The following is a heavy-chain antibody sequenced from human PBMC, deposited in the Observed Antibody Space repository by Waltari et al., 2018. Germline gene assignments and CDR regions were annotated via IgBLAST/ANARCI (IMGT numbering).Heavy chain of an antibody. CDR1: GFTFSPSS. CDR3: ARSSTTVTTFG. D-gene: IGHD4-17*01. Sequence: EVQLVASGGGLVKAGGSLRLSCAAFGFTFSPSSMNWVRQAPGKGLEWVSSISSSSLYMSYADSVKGRVTISRDNAKNSLYLQMNSLRVEDTAVYYCARSSTTVTTFGWGQGTLVTVSS. CDR2: ISSSSLYM. V-gene: IGHV3-21*01. J-gene: IGHJ4*02.